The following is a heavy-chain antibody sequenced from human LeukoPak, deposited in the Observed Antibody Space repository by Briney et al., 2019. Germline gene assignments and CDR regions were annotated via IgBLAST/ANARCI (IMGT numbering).Heavy chain of an antibody. J-gene: IGHJ6*03. CDR2: ISYDGSNE. D-gene: IGHD1-14*01. Sequence: WGSLRLSCAASGFTFSSYGMHWVRQAPGKGLEWVAGISYDGSNEFYADSVKGRLTSSRDSSKKTVYLQMNSLRAEDTAVYYCAKNGEPHYYMDVLGKGTTVTVSS. V-gene: IGHV3-30*18. CDR1: GFTFSSYG. CDR3: AKNGEPHYYMDV.